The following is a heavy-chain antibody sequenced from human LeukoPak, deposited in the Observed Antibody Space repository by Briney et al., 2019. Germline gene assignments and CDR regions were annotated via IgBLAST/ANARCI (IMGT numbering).Heavy chain of an antibody. CDR2: IRYDGTNK. CDR1: GFTFSSCG. CDR3: AKDPKLSKKPPDY. D-gene: IGHD3-16*02. V-gene: IGHV3-30*02. J-gene: IGHJ4*02. Sequence: GGSLRLSCAASGFTFSSCGMHWVRQAPGKGLEWVAFIRYDGTNKYYANSVKGRFTISRDNSNNTLYLQMNSLRAEDTAVYYCAKDPKLSKKPPDYWGQGTLVTVSS.